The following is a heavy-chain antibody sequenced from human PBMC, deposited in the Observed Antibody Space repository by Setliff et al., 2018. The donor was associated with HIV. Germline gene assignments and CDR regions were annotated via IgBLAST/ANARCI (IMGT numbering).Heavy chain of an antibody. J-gene: IGHJ4*02. Sequence: VASVKVSCKASGFTLTSWFLHWVRQAPGQGPEWMGIINPSAGSTSYAQKFQGRVNMTSDTSTSTVYMGLSSLKSDDTAVYYCARGAYYDFWSGFESGFDYWGQGTRVTVSS. CDR2: INPSAGST. CDR3: ARGAYYDFWSGFESGFDY. V-gene: IGHV1-46*01. CDR1: GFTLTSWF. D-gene: IGHD3-3*01.